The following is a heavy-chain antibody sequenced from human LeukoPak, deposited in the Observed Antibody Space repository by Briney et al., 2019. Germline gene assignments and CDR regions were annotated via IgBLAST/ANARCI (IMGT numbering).Heavy chain of an antibody. V-gene: IGHV1-18*01. CDR2: ISAYNGNT. D-gene: IGHD6-13*01. J-gene: IGHJ3*02. Sequence: ASVKVSCKASGYTFTSYGISWVRQAPGQGLEWMGWISAYNGNTNYAQKLQGRVTMTTDTSTSTAYMELRSLRSDDTAVYYCARGFMYSSSWLNDAFDIWGQGTMVTVSS. CDR1: GYTFTSYG. CDR3: ARGFMYSSSWLNDAFDI.